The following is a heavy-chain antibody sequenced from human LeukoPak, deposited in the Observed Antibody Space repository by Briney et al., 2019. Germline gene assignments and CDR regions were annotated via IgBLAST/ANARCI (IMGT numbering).Heavy chain of an antibody. J-gene: IGHJ3*02. CDR2: IFHSGST. Sequence: SETLSLTCAVSGGSISSGGYSWSWIRQPPGKGLEWIGYIFHSGSTYYNPSLKSRVTISVDRSKNQFSLKLSSVTAADTAVYYCARAESTDTAMGTFIGAFDIWGQGTMVTVSS. D-gene: IGHD5-18*01. CDR1: GGSISSGGYS. V-gene: IGHV4-30-2*01. CDR3: ARAESTDTAMGTFIGAFDI.